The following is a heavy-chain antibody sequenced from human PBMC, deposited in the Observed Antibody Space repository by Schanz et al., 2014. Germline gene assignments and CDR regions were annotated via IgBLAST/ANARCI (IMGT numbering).Heavy chain of an antibody. D-gene: IGHD6-6*01. CDR1: GFIFDDYG. CDR2: INWNGGDT. CDR3: ATEGPRGTRHPINYYYAMDN. Sequence: EVLLLESGGRVERPGGSLRLSCAASGFIFDDYGMSWVRQVPGKGLEWVSGINWNGGDTSYADSGKGRFTISRDNAKNSVVLQMSRLRAEDTAVCSCATEGPRGTRHPINYYYAMDNWGQGTKVTV. V-gene: IGHV3-20*04. J-gene: IGHJ6*02.